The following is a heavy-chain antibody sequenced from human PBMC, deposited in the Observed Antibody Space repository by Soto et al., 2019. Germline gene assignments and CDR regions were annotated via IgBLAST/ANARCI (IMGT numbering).Heavy chain of an antibody. V-gene: IGHV3-15*07. CDR3: NTYPDFWGGHTPL. J-gene: IGHJ4*02. CDR2: VKSKADGETT. Sequence: EVQLVESGRGLVKPGGSLGLSCAASGFTITNAWMHWVRQAPGKGLEWVGRVKSKADGETTDYAEPVNGRFTISRDDSRNTLSLQMNSLKIEDTAVYYCNTYPDFWGGHTPLWGQGTLVTVSS. D-gene: IGHD3-3*01. CDR1: GFTITNAW.